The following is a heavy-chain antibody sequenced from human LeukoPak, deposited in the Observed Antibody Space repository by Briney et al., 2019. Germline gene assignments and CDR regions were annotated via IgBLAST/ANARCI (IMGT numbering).Heavy chain of an antibody. V-gene: IGHV3-48*03. CDR1: GFTFSSYE. CDR3: ARVLDGCDY. J-gene: IGHJ4*02. D-gene: IGHD2-15*01. CDR2: ISNSGSII. Sequence: PGRSLRLSCAASGFTFSSYEMNWVRQAPGKGLEWVSYISNSGSIIYYADSVKGRFTISRDNAKNSLYLQVNSLRAEDTAVYYCARVLDGCDYWGQGTLVAVSS.